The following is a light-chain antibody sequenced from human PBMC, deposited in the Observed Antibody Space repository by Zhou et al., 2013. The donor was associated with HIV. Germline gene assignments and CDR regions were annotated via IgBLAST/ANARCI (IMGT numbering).Light chain of an antibody. J-gene: IGKJ5*01. V-gene: IGKV1-39*01. CDR2: AAS. CDR3: QQSYNTVSIT. CDR1: QSISSY. Sequence: DIQMTQSPSSLSASVGDRVTITCRASQSISSYLNWYQQKPGKAPKLLIYAASSLQSEVPSRFSGSGSGTDFTLTISSLQPEDFATYYCQQSYNTVSITFGQGTRLDIK.